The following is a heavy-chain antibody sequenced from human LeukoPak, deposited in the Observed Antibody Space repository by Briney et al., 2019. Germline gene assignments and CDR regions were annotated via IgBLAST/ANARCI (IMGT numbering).Heavy chain of an antibody. CDR2: INPNSGGT. D-gene: IGHD3-22*01. Sequence: ASVKVSCKASGYTFTGYYMHWVRQAPGQGLEWMGWINPNSGGTNYAQKFQGRVTMTRDTSISTAYMELSRLRSDDTAVYYCARDSGYYYAFDYWGQGTLVTVSS. V-gene: IGHV1-2*02. J-gene: IGHJ4*02. CDR1: GYTFTGYY. CDR3: ARDSGYYYAFDY.